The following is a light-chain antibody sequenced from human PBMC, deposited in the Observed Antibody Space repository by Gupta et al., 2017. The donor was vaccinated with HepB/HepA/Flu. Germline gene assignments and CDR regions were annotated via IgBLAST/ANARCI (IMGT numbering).Light chain of an antibody. CDR1: QSVSSN. V-gene: IGKV3-15*01. CDR2: GAS. CDR3: QQYNNWPPIT. J-gene: IGKJ5*01. Sequence: ELVMLHSPAPLSVSPRERATLTCRASQSVSSNLAWYQQKPGQAPRLLIYGASTRATGIPARFSGSGSGTEFTLTISSLQSEDFAVYYCQQYNNWPPITFGQGTRLEIK.